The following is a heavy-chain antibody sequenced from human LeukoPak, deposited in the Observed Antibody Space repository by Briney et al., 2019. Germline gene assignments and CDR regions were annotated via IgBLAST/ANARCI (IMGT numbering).Heavy chain of an antibody. CDR3: TRDLRTDIWGSFNY. Sequence: GRSLRLSCTASGFTFGDYALTWVRQAPGKGLEWVGFIRSTPYGGTTEYAASVKGRFTISRDDSKSIAYLQMNSLKIEDTAVYYCTRDLRTDIWGSFNYWGQGTLVTVSS. CDR1: GFTFGDYA. J-gene: IGHJ4*02. D-gene: IGHD3-16*01. V-gene: IGHV3-49*04. CDR2: IRSTPYGGTT.